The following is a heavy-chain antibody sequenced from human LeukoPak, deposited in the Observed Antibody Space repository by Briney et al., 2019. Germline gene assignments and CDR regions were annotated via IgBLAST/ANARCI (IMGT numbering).Heavy chain of an antibody. CDR1: AYTFTGYF. CDR3: ARGIAAAGTFDY. D-gene: IGHD6-13*01. Sequence: ASVKVSCKASAYTFTGYFLHWVRQAPGQGLEWMGWINPNSGGTNYAQKFQGRVTMTRDTSISTAYMELSSLRSDDTAVYYCARGIAAAGTFDYWGQGSLVTVSS. V-gene: IGHV1-2*02. J-gene: IGHJ4*02. CDR2: INPNSGGT.